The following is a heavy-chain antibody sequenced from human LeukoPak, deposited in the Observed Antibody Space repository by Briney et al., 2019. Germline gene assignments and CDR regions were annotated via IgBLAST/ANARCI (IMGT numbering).Heavy chain of an antibody. CDR1: GYTFTNYA. D-gene: IGHD6-6*01. CDR2: INGGGGNT. J-gene: IGHJ6*02. V-gene: IGHV1-3*01. CDR3: ARVLKAGPPYYYYYGLDV. Sequence: ASVKVSCKASGYTFTNYAIHWVRQAPGQRLEWMGWINGGGGNTKYSQNFQGRVTMTRNTSISTAYMELSSLRSEDTAVYYCARVLKAGPPYYYYYGLDVWGQGTTVTVSS.